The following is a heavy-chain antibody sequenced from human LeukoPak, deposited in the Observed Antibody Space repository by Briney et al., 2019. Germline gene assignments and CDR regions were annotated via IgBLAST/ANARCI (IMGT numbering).Heavy chain of an antibody. CDR2: ISYDGSNK. D-gene: IGHD3-22*01. J-gene: IGHJ4*02. V-gene: IGHV3-30-3*01. CDR3: AGADYDSSGYYTPADY. Sequence: GGSLRLSCAASGFTFSSYAMHWVRQAPGKGLEWVAVISYDGSNKYYADSVKGRFTISRDNSKNTLYLQMNSLRAEDTAVYYCAGADYDSSGYYTPADYWGREPWSPSPQ. CDR1: GFTFSSYA.